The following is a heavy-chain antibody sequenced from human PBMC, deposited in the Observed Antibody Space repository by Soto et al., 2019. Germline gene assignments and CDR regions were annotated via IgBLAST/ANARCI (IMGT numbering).Heavy chain of an antibody. D-gene: IGHD6-19*01. CDR2: INHSGST. CDR3: ARGLGGWYGDWFDP. V-gene: IGHV4-34*01. J-gene: IGHJ5*02. Sequence: TLSLTCAVYGGSFSGYYWSWIRQPPGKGLEWIGEINHSGSTNYNPSLKSRVTISVDTSKNQFSLKLSSVTAADTAVYYCARGLGGWYGDWFDPWGQGTLVTVSS. CDR1: GGSFSGYY.